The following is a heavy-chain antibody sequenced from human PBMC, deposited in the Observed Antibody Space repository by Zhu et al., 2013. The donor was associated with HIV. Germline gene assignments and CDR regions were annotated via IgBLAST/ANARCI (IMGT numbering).Heavy chain of an antibody. J-gene: IGHJ4*02. Sequence: QVQLVQSGAEVKKPGSSVKVSCKASGGTFSSYAISWVRQAPGQGLEWMGGIIPIFGTANYAQKFQGRVTITADKSTSTAYMELSSLRSEDTAVYYCARVPQGTHCSSTSCYFDYWGQGTLVTVSS. V-gene: IGHV1-69*06. CDR3: ARVPQGTHCSSTSCYFDY. CDR2: IIPIFGTA. D-gene: IGHD2-2*01. CDR1: GGTFSSYA.